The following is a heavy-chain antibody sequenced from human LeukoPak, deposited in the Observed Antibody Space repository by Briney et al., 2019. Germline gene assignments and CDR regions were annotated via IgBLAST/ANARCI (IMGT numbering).Heavy chain of an antibody. V-gene: IGHV1-69*06. J-gene: IGHJ6*03. CDR2: IIPIFGTA. CDR1: GYTFTSYD. D-gene: IGHD4-17*01. CDR3: ASSPRGDYKFDYYYMDV. Sequence: GASVKVSCKASGYTFTSYDINWVRQAPGQGLEWMGGIIPIFGTANYAQKFQGRVTITADKSTSTAYMKLSSLRSEDTAVYYCASSPRGDYKFDYYYMDVWGKGTTVTVSS.